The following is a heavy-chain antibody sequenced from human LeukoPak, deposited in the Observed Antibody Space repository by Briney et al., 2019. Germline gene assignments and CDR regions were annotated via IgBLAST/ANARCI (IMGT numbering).Heavy chain of an antibody. CDR2: ISGSSAYI. CDR1: GLTFSTCD. D-gene: IGHD3-3*01. J-gene: IGHJ4*02. Sequence: PGGSLRLSCAASGLTFSTCDMNWVHQAPGKGLEWVSSISGSSAYIYYADSVKGRFTISRDNAKNSLYLQMNSLRAEDTAVYYCARGSEWSSGVSDYWGQGTLVTVSS. V-gene: IGHV3-21*01. CDR3: ARGSEWSSGVSDY.